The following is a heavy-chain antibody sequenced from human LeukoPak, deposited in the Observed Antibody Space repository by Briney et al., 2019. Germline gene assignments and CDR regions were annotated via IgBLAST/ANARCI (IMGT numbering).Heavy chain of an antibody. Sequence: GGSLRLSCAASGFTFSSYEMNWVRQAPGKGLEWVSYISNSGSTIYYADSVKGRFTISRDNAKNSLYLQMNSLRAEDTAVYYCARGNSGHCTGATCYALDYWGQGTLVTVSS. D-gene: IGHD2-2*01. V-gene: IGHV3-48*03. CDR1: GFTFSSYE. CDR3: ARGNSGHCTGATCYALDY. J-gene: IGHJ4*02. CDR2: ISNSGSTI.